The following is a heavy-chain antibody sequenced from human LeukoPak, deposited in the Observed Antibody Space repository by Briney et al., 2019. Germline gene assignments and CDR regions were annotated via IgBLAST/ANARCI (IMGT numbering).Heavy chain of an antibody. J-gene: IGHJ4*02. CDR1: GYTFTGYY. V-gene: IGHV1-2*02. Sequence: ASVKVSCKASGYTFTGYYMHWVRHAPGQGLEWMGWINPNSGGTNYAQKFQGRVTMTRDTSISTAYMELSRLRSDDTAVYYCARDGTYDSSGTAPVGYWGQGTLVTVSS. D-gene: IGHD3-22*01. CDR2: INPNSGGT. CDR3: ARDGTYDSSGTAPVGY.